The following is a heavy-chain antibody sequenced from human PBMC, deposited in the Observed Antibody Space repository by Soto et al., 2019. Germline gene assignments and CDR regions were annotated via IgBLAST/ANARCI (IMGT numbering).Heavy chain of an antibody. V-gene: IGHV1-69*13. CDR1: GGTFSSYA. Sequence: GASVKVSCKASGGTFSSYAISWVRQAPGQGLEWMGGIIPIFGTANYAQKFQGRVTITADESTSTAYMELRSLRSEDTAVYYCGGGMGLRHTFEYWGQGTLVTVSS. CDR3: GGGMGLRHTFEY. CDR2: IIPIFGTA. D-gene: IGHD5-12*01. J-gene: IGHJ4*02.